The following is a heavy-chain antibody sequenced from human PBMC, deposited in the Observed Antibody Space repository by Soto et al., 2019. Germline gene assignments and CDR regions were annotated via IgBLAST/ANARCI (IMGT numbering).Heavy chain of an antibody. CDR2: INPSGGST. V-gene: IGHV1-46*01. Sequence: QVQLVQSGAEVKKPGASVKVSCKASGYTFTGYYMHWVRQAPGQGLEWMGIINPSGGSTSYAQKFQGRVTMTRDTSTSTVYMELSSLRSEDTAVYYCAREETAAGTGDYYYYYGMDVWGQGTTVTVSS. D-gene: IGHD6-13*01. J-gene: IGHJ6*02. CDR3: AREETAAGTGDYYYYYGMDV. CDR1: GYTFTGYY.